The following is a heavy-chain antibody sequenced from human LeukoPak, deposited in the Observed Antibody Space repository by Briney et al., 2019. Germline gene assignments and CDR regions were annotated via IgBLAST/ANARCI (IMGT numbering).Heavy chain of an antibody. CDR3: ARDGLIGMDV. V-gene: IGHV3-21*01. CDR2: ISSSSSYI. D-gene: IGHD2-21*01. CDR1: GFTFSSYS. J-gene: IGHJ6*02. Sequence: GGSLRLSCAASGFTFSSYSMNWVRQARGKGLEWVSSISSSSSYIYYADSVKGRFTISRDNAKNSLYLQMNSLRAEDTAVYYCARDGLIGMDVWGQGTTVTVSS.